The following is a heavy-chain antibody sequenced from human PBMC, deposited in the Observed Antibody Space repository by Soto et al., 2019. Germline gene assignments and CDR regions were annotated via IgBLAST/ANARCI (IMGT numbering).Heavy chain of an antibody. Sequence: ASVKVSCKASGYTFTSYGISWVRQAPGQGLEWMGWISAYNGNTNYAQKLQGRVTMTTDTSTSTAYMELRSLRSDDTAVYYCAKLSPQHYYGALAYWGQGTLVTVSS. D-gene: IGHD3-10*01. V-gene: IGHV1-18*01. J-gene: IGHJ4*02. CDR2: ISAYNGNT. CDR3: AKLSPQHYYGALAY. CDR1: GYTFTSYG.